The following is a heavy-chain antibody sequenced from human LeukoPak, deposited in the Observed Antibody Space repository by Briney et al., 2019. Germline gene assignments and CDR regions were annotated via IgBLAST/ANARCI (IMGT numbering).Heavy chain of an antibody. CDR1: GGSISSGSYY. J-gene: IGHJ4*02. V-gene: IGHV4-61*02. CDR2: IYTSGST. CDR3: VRSYQGSGWYHLDY. D-gene: IGHD6-19*01. Sequence: SETLSLTCTVSGGSISSGSYYWSWIRQPAGKGLEWIGRIYTSGSTNYNPSLKSRVTISVDTSKNQFSLKLSSVTAADTAVYYCVRSYQGSGWYHLDYWGQGTLVTVSS.